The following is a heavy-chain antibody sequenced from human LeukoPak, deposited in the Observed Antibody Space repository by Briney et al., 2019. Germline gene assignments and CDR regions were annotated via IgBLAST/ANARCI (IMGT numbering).Heavy chain of an antibody. V-gene: IGHV3-23*01. CDR2: ISGSGGST. D-gene: IGHD5-12*01. CDR3: AKDSIVATRLFDY. J-gene: IGHJ4*02. CDR1: GFTFSSYA. Sequence: GGSLRLSCAASGFTFSSYAMRWVRQAPGKGLEWVSAISGSGGSTYYADSVKGRFTISRDNSENTLYLQMNSLRAEDTAVYYCAKDSIVATRLFDYWGQGTLVTVSS.